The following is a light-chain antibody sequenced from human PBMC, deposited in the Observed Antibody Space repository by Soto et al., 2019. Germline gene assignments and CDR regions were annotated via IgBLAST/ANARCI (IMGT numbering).Light chain of an antibody. Sequence: ETVLTQSPATLSLAPGERATLSCRASQSVSSYLAWYQKKPGQPPRLLFYDASNRATGIPARFSGSGSGTDFTLSISSLEPEDFAFYYCQQRSTWPHTFGPGTKVDIK. CDR1: QSVSSY. CDR2: DAS. CDR3: QQRSTWPHT. V-gene: IGKV3-11*01. J-gene: IGKJ3*01.